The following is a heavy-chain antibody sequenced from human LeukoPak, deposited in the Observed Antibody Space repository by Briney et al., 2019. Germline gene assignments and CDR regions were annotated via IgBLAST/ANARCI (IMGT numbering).Heavy chain of an antibody. CDR1: GVTFSSYA. Sequence: SVNVSCKASGVTFSSYAISWVRQAPGQGLEWMGGIIPIFGTANYAQKFQGRVTITADESTSTAYMELSSLRSEDTAVYYCARATRIAVAVYFDYWGQGTLVTVSS. CDR3: ARATRIAVAVYFDY. V-gene: IGHV1-69*13. CDR2: IIPIFGTA. D-gene: IGHD6-19*01. J-gene: IGHJ4*02.